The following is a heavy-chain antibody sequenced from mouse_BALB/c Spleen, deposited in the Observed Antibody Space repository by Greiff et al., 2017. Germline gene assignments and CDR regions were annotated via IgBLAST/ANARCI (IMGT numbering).Heavy chain of an antibody. CDR3: AREYDGYPYAMDY. V-gene: IGHV3-2*02. D-gene: IGHD2-3*01. CDR2: ISYSGST. J-gene: IGHJ4*01. CDR1: GYSITSDYA. Sequence: VQLKESGPGLVKPSQSLSLTCTVTGYSITSDYAWNWIRQFPGNKLEWMGYISYSGSTCYNPSLKSRISITRDTSKNQFFLQLNSVTTEDTATYYCAREYDGYPYAMDYWGQGTSVTVSS.